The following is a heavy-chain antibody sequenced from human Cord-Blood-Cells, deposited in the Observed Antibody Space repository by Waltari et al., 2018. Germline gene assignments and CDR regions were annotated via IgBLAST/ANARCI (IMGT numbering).Heavy chain of an antibody. CDR2: TSNKANSYTT. V-gene: IGHV3-72*01. D-gene: IGHD3-22*01. CDR3: ARSYYDSSGYYYYFDY. Sequence: EVQLVESGGGLVQPGGSLRLSCAASGFTFSDHYMDWVRQAPGKGLEWVGRTSNKANSYTTEYAASVKGRFTISRYDSKNSLYLQMNSLKTEDTAVYYCARSYYDSSGYYYYFDYWGQGTLVTVSS. J-gene: IGHJ4*02. CDR1: GFTFSDHY.